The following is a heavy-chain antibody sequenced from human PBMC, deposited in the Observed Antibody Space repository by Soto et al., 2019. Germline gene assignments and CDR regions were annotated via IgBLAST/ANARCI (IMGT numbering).Heavy chain of an antibody. J-gene: IGHJ4*02. V-gene: IGHV3-23*01. Sequence: GGSLRLSCAASVFTFGSYAMTWVRQAPGKGLEWVSSISGRGDNTYYADSVKGRFTISRDNSKNTLFLQMTSLRADDTAVYYCAKDRGTGYCSGGSCYPLDYWGPGTLVTVSS. CDR3: AKDRGTGYCSGGSCYPLDY. D-gene: IGHD2-15*01. CDR2: ISGRGDNT. CDR1: VFTFGSYA.